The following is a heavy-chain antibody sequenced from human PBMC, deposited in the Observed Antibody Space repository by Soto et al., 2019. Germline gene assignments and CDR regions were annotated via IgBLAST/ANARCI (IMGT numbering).Heavy chain of an antibody. CDR2: INAVNGNT. V-gene: IGHV1-3*01. Sequence: ASVKVSCKASGYTFTNYGMHWVRQAPGQSLEWMGWINAVNGNTEYSQKFQGRVTITRDTSASTAYMELSSLRSEDTAVYYCARGGVRVDFWSGYPNWFDPWGQGTLVTVSS. CDR1: GYTFTNYG. CDR3: ARGGVRVDFWSGYPNWFDP. J-gene: IGHJ5*02. D-gene: IGHD3-3*01.